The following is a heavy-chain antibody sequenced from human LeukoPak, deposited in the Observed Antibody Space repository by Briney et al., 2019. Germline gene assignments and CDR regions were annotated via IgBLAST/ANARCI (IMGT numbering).Heavy chain of an antibody. V-gene: IGHV1-2*02. CDR3: AREVSYGAGFDY. CDR1: GYTFTVYY. D-gene: IGHD3-10*01. Sequence: ASVKVSCKASGYTFTVYYMHWVRQAPGQGLEWMGWINPNSGGTNYAQKFQGRVTMTRDTSISTAYMELSRLRSDDTAVYYCAREVSYGAGFDYWGQGTLVTVSS. J-gene: IGHJ4*02. CDR2: INPNSGGT.